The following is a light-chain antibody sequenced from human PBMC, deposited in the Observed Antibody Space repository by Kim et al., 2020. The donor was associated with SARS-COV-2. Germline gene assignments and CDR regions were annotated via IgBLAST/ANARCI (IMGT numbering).Light chain of an antibody. CDR2: DVS. CDR3: LLYYSGPRV. V-gene: IGLV7-46*01. J-gene: IGLJ3*02. Sequence: GGTVTPTCASSTGNVTSGHFPYWFQQKPGQAPTTLIYDVSNKHSWTPARFSGSLLGGKAALTLSGAQPEDEAEYYCLLYYSGPRVFGGGTKLTVL. CDR1: TGNVTSGHF.